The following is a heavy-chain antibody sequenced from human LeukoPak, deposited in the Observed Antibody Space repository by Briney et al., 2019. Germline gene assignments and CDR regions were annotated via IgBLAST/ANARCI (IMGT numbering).Heavy chain of an antibody. CDR3: AKDQWINWNDVGDY. V-gene: IGHV3-23*01. Sequence: GRSLRLSCAASGFTFSSYAMSWVRQAPGKGLEWVPAISGSGGSTYYADSVKGRFTISRDNSKNTLYLQMNSLRAEDTAVYYCAKDQWINWNDVGDYWGQGTLVAVSS. J-gene: IGHJ4*02. CDR1: GFTFSSYA. CDR2: ISGSGGST. D-gene: IGHD1-1*01.